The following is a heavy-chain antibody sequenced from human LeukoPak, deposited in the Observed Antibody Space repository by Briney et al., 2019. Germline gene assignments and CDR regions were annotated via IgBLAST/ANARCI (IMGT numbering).Heavy chain of an antibody. Sequence: ASVKVSCKASGYTFTGYYMHWVRQAPGQGLEWMGWINPNSGGTSYAQKFQGRVTMTRDTSISTAYMELSRLRSDDTAVYYCARARITMVRGVISSFDPWGQGTLVTVSS. V-gene: IGHV1-2*02. CDR2: INPNSGGT. J-gene: IGHJ5*02. CDR1: GYTFTGYY. D-gene: IGHD3-10*01. CDR3: ARARITMVRGVISSFDP.